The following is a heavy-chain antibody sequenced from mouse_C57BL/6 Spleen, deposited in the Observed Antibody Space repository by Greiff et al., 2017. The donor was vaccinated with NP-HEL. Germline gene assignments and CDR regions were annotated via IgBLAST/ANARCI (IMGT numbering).Heavy chain of an antibody. CDR2: IYPGSGST. D-gene: IGHD2-1*01. CDR1: GYTFTSYW. J-gene: IGHJ3*01. V-gene: IGHV1-55*01. CDR3: TIYYGNYVGFAY. Sequence: VQLQQPGAELVKPGASVKMSCKASGYTFTSYWITWVKQRPGQGLEWIGDIYPGSGSTNYNEKFKSKAPLTVDTSSSTAYMQLSSLTSEDSAVYYCTIYYGNYVGFAYWGKGTLVTVSA.